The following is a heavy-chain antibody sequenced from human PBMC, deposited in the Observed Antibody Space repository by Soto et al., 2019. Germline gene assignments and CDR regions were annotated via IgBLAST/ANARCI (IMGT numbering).Heavy chain of an antibody. CDR3: ARDSRYYDFWSGYYSPKYYYGMDV. CDR1: GYTFTGYY. J-gene: IGHJ6*02. CDR2: INPNSGGT. D-gene: IGHD3-3*01. Sequence: ASVKVSCKASGYTFTGYYMHWVRQAPGQGLEWMGWINPNSGGTNYAQKFPGWVTMTRDTSISTAYMELSRLRSDDTAVYYCARDSRYYDFWSGYYSPKYYYGMDVWGQGTTVTVSS. V-gene: IGHV1-2*04.